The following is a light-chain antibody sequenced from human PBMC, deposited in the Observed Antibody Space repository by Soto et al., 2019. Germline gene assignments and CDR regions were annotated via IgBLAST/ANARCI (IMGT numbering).Light chain of an antibody. Sequence: DIQMTQSPSSLSASVGDRVTITYRASQGISSYLAWYQQKPGKVPKLLIYAASTLHSGVPSRFSGSGSGTDFTLTISSLQPEDVATYYCLGYDSAPTWTFGQGTKVEIK. CDR1: QGISSY. J-gene: IGKJ1*01. CDR3: LGYDSAPTWT. V-gene: IGKV1-27*01. CDR2: AAS.